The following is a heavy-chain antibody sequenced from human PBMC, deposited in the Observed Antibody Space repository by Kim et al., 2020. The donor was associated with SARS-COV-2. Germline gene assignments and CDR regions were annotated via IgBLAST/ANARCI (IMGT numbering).Heavy chain of an antibody. V-gene: IGHV4-31*03. D-gene: IGHD3-22*01. Sequence: SETLSRTCTVSGGSISSGGYYWSWIRQHPGKGLEWIGYIYYSGSTYYNPSLKSRVTISVDTSKNQFSLKLSSVTAADTAVYYCARAIITMIVVVGAFDIWGQGTMVTVSS. CDR1: GGSISSGGYY. J-gene: IGHJ3*02. CDR2: IYYSGST. CDR3: ARAIITMIVVVGAFDI.